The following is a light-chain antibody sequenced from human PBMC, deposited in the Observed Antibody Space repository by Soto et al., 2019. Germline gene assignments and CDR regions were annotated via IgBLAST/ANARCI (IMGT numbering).Light chain of an antibody. Sequence: EIVMTQSPATLSVSPGERATLSCRASQSVSSNLAWYQQKPGQAPRLLIYGASIRATGIPARFSGSGSGAEFTLTISSLRSEDFAVYYCQQYNCPPALTFGGGTKVEI. J-gene: IGKJ4*01. V-gene: IGKV3D-15*01. CDR3: QQYNCPPALT. CDR2: GAS. CDR1: QSVSSN.